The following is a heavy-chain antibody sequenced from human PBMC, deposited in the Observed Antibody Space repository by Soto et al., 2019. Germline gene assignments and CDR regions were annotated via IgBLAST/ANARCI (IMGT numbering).Heavy chain of an antibody. CDR1: GFTFSSYW. J-gene: IGHJ4*02. CDR2: INSDGSSA. Sequence: EVQLVESGGGLVQPGGSLRLSCAASGFTFSSYWMHWVRQAPGKGLEWVSRINSDGSSAVYADSVKGRFTISRDNAKNTMYVQMANMRAEDTAGYYGPRGGEHYCYFDYWGQGTLATVSS. CDR3: PRGGEHYCYFDY. V-gene: IGHV3-74*01. D-gene: IGHD1-26*01.